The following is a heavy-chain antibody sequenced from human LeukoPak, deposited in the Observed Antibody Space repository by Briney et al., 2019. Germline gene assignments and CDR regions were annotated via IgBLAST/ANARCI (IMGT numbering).Heavy chain of an antibody. CDR2: MSSSSSYI. D-gene: IGHD2-15*01. Sequence: GGSLRLSCAASGFTFSSYSMNWVRQAPGKGLEWVSSMSSSSSYIYYADSVKGRFTISRDNAKNSLYLQMNSLSAEDTAVYYCAKGWWNNGLDTWGLGTMVTVSS. CDR1: GFTFSSYS. V-gene: IGHV3-21*01. J-gene: IGHJ3*02. CDR3: AKGWWNNGLDT.